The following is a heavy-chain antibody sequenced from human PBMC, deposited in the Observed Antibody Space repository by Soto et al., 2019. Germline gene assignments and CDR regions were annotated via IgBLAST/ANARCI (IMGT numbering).Heavy chain of an antibody. CDR1: GFTFSSYA. J-gene: IGHJ6*02. V-gene: IGHV3-23*01. CDR2: VSGNGGST. Sequence: GGSLRLSCEASGFTFSSYAMSWVRQAPGKGLEWVSGVSGNGGSTYYADSVKGRLTISRDNSKNTLFLQMNSLRAEDTAIYYCAKSPGKWYSRMDVWGQGTTVTVSS. CDR3: AKSPGKWYSRMDV. D-gene: IGHD1-1*01.